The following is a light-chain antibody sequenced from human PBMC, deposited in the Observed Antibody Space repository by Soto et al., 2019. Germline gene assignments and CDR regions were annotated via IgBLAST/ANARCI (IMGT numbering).Light chain of an antibody. V-gene: IGKV1-39*01. CDR1: QSISTY. CDR3: QHSDSPPYT. Sequence: DIQMTQSPSSLSASVGDRVTITCRASQSISTYLNWCQQKPGKAPKLLIYTASTLQSGVPSRFSGSGSGADFTLTISSLQPEDFATYYCQHSDSPPYTFGLGTKVDIK. CDR2: TAS. J-gene: IGKJ2*01.